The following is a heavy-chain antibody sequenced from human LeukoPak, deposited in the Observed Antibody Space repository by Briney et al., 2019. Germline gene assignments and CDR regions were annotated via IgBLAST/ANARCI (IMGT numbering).Heavy chain of an antibody. V-gene: IGHV3-53*01. CDR1: GFTFSSYA. CDR2: IYSGGST. D-gene: IGHD6-19*01. Sequence: GGSLRLSCAASGFTFSSYAMHWVRQAPGKGLEWVSLIYSGGSTYYADSVKGRFTISRDNSKNTLYLQMNSLRVEDTAVYYCAKLPVAGLYFDYWGQGTLVTVSS. J-gene: IGHJ4*02. CDR3: AKLPVAGLYFDY.